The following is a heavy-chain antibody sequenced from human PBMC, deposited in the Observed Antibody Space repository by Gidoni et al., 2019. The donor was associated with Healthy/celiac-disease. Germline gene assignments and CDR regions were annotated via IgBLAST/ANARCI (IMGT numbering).Heavy chain of an antibody. CDR3: ARDLRLGYSGYDLVFGGMDV. V-gene: IGHV3-74*01. D-gene: IGHD5-12*01. Sequence: EVQLVESGGGLVQPGGSLRLSCAASGFPFSSYWLHWVRQAPGKGLVWVSRINSDGSSTSYADSVKGRFTISRDNAKNTLYLQMNSLRAEDTAVYYCARDLRLGYSGYDLVFGGMDVWGQGTTVTVSS. CDR1: GFPFSSYW. J-gene: IGHJ6*02. CDR2: INSDGSST.